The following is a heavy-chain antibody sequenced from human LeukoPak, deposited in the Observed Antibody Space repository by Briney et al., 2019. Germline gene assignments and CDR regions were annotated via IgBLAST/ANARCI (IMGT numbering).Heavy chain of an antibody. V-gene: IGHV4-30-2*01. Sequence: SETLSLTCTVSGGSISSGGHFWNWVRQPPGKGLEWIGYMYESGSTSYNPSLKSRVNISADTSKNQFSLHLDSVTAADTAVYYCARSWAGMYYPFYYFDYWGQGTLVSVSS. CDR2: MYESGST. J-gene: IGHJ4*02. D-gene: IGHD1-26*01. CDR1: GGSISSGGHF. CDR3: ARSWAGMYYPFYYFDY.